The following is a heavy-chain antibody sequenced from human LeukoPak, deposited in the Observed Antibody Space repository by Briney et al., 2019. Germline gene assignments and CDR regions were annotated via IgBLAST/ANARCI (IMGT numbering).Heavy chain of an antibody. Sequence: PSGTLSLTCTVSGGSTSSYYWSWIRQPAGKGLEWIGRIYTSGSTNYNPSLKSRVTMSVDTSKNQFSLKLSSVTAADTAVYYCARGGRLGPFDPWGQGTLVTVSS. CDR3: ARGGRLGPFDP. CDR2: IYTSGST. CDR1: GGSTSSYY. J-gene: IGHJ5*02. V-gene: IGHV4-4*07. D-gene: IGHD3-16*01.